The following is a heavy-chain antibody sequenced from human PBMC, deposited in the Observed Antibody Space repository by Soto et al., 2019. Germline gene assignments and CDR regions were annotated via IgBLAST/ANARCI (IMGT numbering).Heavy chain of an antibody. J-gene: IGHJ4*02. CDR3: ARDNILTGYYLYYFDY. D-gene: IGHD3-9*01. CDR1: GGSFSGYY. V-gene: IGHV4-34*01. Sequence: SETLSLTCAVYGGSFSGYYWSWIRQPPGKGLEWIGEINHSGSTNYNPSLKSRVTISVDTSKNQFSLKLSSVTAADTAVYYCARDNILTGYYLYYFDYWGQGTLVTVSS. CDR2: INHSGST.